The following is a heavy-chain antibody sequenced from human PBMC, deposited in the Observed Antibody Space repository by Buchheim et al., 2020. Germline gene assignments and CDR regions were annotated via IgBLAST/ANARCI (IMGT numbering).Heavy chain of an antibody. V-gene: IGHV3-48*03. CDR2: ISSSGSTI. Sequence: EVQLVESGGGLVQPGGSLRLSCAASGFTFSSYEMNWVRQAPGKGLEWVSYISSSGSTIYYADSVKGRFTISRDNAKNSLYLQMNSLKTEDTAVYYCTTDLSYHPTQYYYYGMDVWGQGTT. CDR3: TTDLSYHPTQYYYYGMDV. J-gene: IGHJ6*02. CDR1: GFTFSSYE. D-gene: IGHD2/OR15-2a*01.